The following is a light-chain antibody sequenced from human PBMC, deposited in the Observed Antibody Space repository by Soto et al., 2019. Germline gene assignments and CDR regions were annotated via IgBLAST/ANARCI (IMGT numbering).Light chain of an antibody. J-gene: IGLJ3*02. CDR3: CSYAGSYTGV. Sequence: QSVLTQPRSVSGSPGQSVTISCTGTSSDVGGYNYVSWYQHYPGKAPKLMIYDVTKRPSGVPNRFSGSKSGNTASLTISGLRTEDEADYYCCSYAGSYTGVFGGGTKLTVL. CDR2: DVT. CDR1: SSDVGGYNY. V-gene: IGLV2-11*01.